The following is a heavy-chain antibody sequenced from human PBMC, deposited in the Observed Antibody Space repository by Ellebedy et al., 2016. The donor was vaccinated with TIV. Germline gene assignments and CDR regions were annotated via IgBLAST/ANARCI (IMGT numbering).Heavy chain of an antibody. V-gene: IGHV4-61*01. CDR3: ARTGRITSIDY. D-gene: IGHD3-10*01. Sequence: SETLSLTCTVSGGSVSSGSYYWSWIRQPPGKGLEWIGYINYSGSTKYNPSLKSRVTISVDTSKNQFSLKLSSVTAADTAVYYCARTGRITSIDYWGQGTLVTVSS. J-gene: IGHJ4*02. CDR2: INYSGST. CDR1: GGSVSSGSYY.